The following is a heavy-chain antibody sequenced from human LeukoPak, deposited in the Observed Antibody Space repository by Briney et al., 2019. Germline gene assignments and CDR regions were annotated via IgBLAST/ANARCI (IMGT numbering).Heavy chain of an antibody. V-gene: IGHV4-4*07. CDR3: ARVREDYYGSGSSNWFDP. Sequence: SETLSLTCTVSGGSISSYYWSWIRQPAGKGLEWIGRIYTSGSTNYNPSLKSRVTMSVDTSKNQFSLKLSSVTAADTAVYYCARVREDYYGSGSSNWFDPWGQGTLVTVSS. CDR1: GGSISSYY. CDR2: IYTSGST. D-gene: IGHD3-10*01. J-gene: IGHJ5*02.